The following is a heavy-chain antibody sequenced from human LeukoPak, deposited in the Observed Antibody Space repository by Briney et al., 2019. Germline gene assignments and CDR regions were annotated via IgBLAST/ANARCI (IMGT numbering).Heavy chain of an antibody. J-gene: IGHJ3*02. V-gene: IGHV3-48*03. CDR3: ARSLFWDILAPGAFDI. CDR2: ISNSGSTI. D-gene: IGHD3-9*01. CDR1: GFTFSNYE. Sequence: HPGGSLRLSCAASGFTFSNYEMNWVRQAPGKGLEWVSYISNSGSTIYYADSVKGRFTISRDNAKNSLYLQMNSLRAEDTAVYYCARSLFWDILAPGAFDIWGQGTMVTVSS.